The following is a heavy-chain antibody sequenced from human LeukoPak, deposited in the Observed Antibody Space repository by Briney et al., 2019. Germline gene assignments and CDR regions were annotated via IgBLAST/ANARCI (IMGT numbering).Heavy chain of an antibody. CDR3: ARGLPAASFAP. D-gene: IGHD2-2*01. V-gene: IGHV4-59*01. CDR2: IYYSGST. J-gene: IGHJ5*02. Sequence: SETLSLTCTVSGGSISSYYWSWIRQPPGKGLEWIGYIYYSGSTNYNPSLKSRVTISVDTSKNQFSLKLSSVTAADTAVYYCARGLPAASFAPWGQGTRVTVSS. CDR1: GGSISSYY.